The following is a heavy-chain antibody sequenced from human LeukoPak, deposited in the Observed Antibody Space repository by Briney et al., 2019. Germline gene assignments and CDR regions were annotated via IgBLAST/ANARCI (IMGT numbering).Heavy chain of an antibody. CDR2: IIPIFGTA. J-gene: IGHJ4*02. Sequence: SVKVSCKASGGTFSSYVISWVRQAPGQGREWMGGIIPIFGTANYAQKFQGRVTITADKSTSTAYMELSSLRSEDTAVYYCARHIAAAGYFDYWGQGTLVTVPS. D-gene: IGHD6-13*01. CDR3: ARHIAAAGYFDY. CDR1: GGTFSSYV. V-gene: IGHV1-69*06.